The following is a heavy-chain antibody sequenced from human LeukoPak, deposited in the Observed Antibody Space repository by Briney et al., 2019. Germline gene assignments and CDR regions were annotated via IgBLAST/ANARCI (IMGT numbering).Heavy chain of an antibody. CDR2: IIPIFGTA. CDR1: GGTFSSYA. Sequence: SVKVSCKASGGTFSSYAISWVRQAPGQGLEWMGGIIPIFGTANYAQKFQGRVTITADKSTSTAYMELSSLRSEDTAVYYCARDFPGFRGDDAFDIWGQGTMVTVSS. D-gene: IGHD3-10*01. CDR3: ARDFPGFRGDDAFDI. J-gene: IGHJ3*02. V-gene: IGHV1-69*06.